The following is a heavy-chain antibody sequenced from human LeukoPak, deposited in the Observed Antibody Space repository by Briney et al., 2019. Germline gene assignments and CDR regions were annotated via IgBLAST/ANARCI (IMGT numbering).Heavy chain of an antibody. CDR1: GYTLTELS. J-gene: IGHJ4*02. Sequence: GASVKVSCKVSGYTLTELSMHWVRQAPGKGLEWMGGFDPEDGETIYAQKFQGRVTMTRNTSISTAYMELSSLRSEDTAVYYCAIYGDYDFDYWGQGTLVTVSS. V-gene: IGHV1-24*01. CDR3: AIYGDYDFDY. CDR2: FDPEDGET. D-gene: IGHD4-17*01.